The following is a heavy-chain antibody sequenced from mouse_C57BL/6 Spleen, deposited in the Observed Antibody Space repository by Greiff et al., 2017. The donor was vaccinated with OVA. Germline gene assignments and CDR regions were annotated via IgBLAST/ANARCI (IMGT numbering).Heavy chain of an antibody. D-gene: IGHD2-3*01. CDR2: ISSGSSTI. CDR1: GFTFSDYG. CDR3: ARSGYYLYYFDY. Sequence: EVKVVESGGGLVKPGGSLKLSCAASGFTFSDYGMHWVRQAPEKGLEWVAYISSGSSTIYYADTVKGRFTISRDNAKNTLFLQMTSLRSEDTAMYYCARSGYYLYYFDYWGQGTTLTVSS. V-gene: IGHV5-17*01. J-gene: IGHJ2*01.